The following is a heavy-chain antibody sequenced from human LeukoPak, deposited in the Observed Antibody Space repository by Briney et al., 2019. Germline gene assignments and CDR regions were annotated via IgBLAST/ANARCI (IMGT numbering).Heavy chain of an antibody. J-gene: IGHJ4*02. CDR1: GFTVSSNY. V-gene: IGHV3-53*01. Sequence: GGSLRLSCAASGFTVSSNYMSWGRQAPGKGLEWVSVIYSGGSTYYADSVKGRFTISRDNSKNTLYLQMNSLRAEDTAVYYCARESGYSSGWYEGYFDYWGQGTLVTVSS. CDR2: IYSGGST. D-gene: IGHD6-19*01. CDR3: ARESGYSSGWYEGYFDY.